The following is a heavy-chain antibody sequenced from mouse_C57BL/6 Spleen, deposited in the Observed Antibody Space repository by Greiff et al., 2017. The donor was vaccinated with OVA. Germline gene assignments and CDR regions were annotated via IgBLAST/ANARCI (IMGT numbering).Heavy chain of an antibody. Sequence: EVNVVESGDGLVKPGGSLKLSCAASGFTFSSYYMTWVRQTPEKSLEWVAYISRGGGYICYADTVKGRFTITRDNARNTLYLQMSSLTSEDTAMYYCTRVGYYVGAMDYWGQGTSVTVSS. CDR1: GFTFSSYY. V-gene: IGHV5-9-1*02. J-gene: IGHJ4*01. CDR3: TRVGYYVGAMDY. D-gene: IGHD2-3*01. CDR2: ISRGGGYI.